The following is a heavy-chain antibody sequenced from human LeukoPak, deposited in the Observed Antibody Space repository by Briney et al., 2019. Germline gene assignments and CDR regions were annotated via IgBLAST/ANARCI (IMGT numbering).Heavy chain of an antibody. Sequence: SGTLSLTCAVSGGSISSSNWWSWLRQPPGKGLEWMGEIYHSGSTNYNPSLKSRVTISVDKSKNQFSLKLSSVTAADTAVYYCARGHGSGSYYNPSPYYFDYWGQGTLVTVSS. J-gene: IGHJ4*02. D-gene: IGHD3-10*01. CDR1: GGSISSSNW. V-gene: IGHV4-4*02. CDR3: ARGHGSGSYYNPSPYYFDY. CDR2: IYHSGST.